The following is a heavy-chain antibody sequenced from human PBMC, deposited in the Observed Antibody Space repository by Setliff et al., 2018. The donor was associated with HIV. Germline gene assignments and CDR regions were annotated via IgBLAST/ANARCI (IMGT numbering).Heavy chain of an antibody. D-gene: IGHD2-8*01. CDR2: IKQDGSEK. J-gene: IGHJ5*02. Sequence: GGSLRLSCAASGFTFNSYWMSWVRQAPGKGLEWVANIKQDGSEKYYVDSVRGRFTISRDNAKNSLYLQMNSLRADDTAVYYCAALSLRTNSVYGIVSTRFDPWGQGTLVTVSS. CDR3: AALSLRTNSVYGIVSTRFDP. CDR1: GFTFNSYW. V-gene: IGHV3-7*03.